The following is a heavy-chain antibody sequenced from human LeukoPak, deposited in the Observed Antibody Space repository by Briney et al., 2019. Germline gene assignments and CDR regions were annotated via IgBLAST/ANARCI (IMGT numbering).Heavy chain of an antibody. Sequence: GGSLRLSCAASGFTSSSYWMSWVRQAPGKGLEWVANIKQDGSEEVYVDSVKGRFTISRDNAKNSLFLQMNTLRAEDTAVYYCARDPYSSTWSYGMDVWGQGTTVTVSS. V-gene: IGHV3-7*05. D-gene: IGHD6-6*01. CDR1: GFTSSSYW. CDR3: ARDPYSSTWSYGMDV. J-gene: IGHJ6*02. CDR2: IKQDGSEE.